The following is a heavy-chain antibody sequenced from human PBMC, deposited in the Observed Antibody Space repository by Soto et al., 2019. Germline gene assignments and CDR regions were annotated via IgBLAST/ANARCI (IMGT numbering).Heavy chain of an antibody. D-gene: IGHD5-12*01. CDR1: GGSISSSSYY. CDR3: ARDNDHGVYDGWFDY. J-gene: IGHJ4*02. Sequence: PSETLSLTCTVSGGSISSSSYYWGWIRQPPGKGLEWIGSIYYSGSTYYNPSLKSRVTISVDTSKNQFSLKPSSVTAADTAVYYCARDNDHGVYDGWFDYGGQVTLVTVS. V-gene: IGHV4-39*02. CDR2: IYYSGST.